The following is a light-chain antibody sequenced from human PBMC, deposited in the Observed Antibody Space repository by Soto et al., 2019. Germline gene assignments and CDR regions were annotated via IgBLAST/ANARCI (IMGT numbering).Light chain of an antibody. CDR1: SSDVGGYNY. V-gene: IGLV2-14*03. J-gene: IGLJ1*01. CDR2: DVS. CDR3: SSYTTSNTRQIV. Sequence: QCALTQPAYVSGFPGRWINITSPGTSSDVGGYNYVSWYQHHPGKAPKLIIYDVSNRPSGVSNPFSGSKSGNTASLTISGLQPEDEADYYCSSYTTSNTRQIVFGTGTKVTVL.